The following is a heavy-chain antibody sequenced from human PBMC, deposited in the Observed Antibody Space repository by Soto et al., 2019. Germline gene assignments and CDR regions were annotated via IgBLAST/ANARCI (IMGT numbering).Heavy chain of an antibody. D-gene: IGHD3-10*01. V-gene: IGHV4-31*03. CDR3: ARVGSSGYYGSGSYFDY. J-gene: IGHJ4*02. Sequence: SETLSLTCTVSGGSISSGGYYWSWIRQHPGKGLEWIGYIYYSGSTYYNPSLKSRVTISVDTSKNQFSLKLSSVTAADTAVYYCARVGSSGYYGSGSYFDYWGQGTLVTVSS. CDR1: GGSISSGGYY. CDR2: IYYSGST.